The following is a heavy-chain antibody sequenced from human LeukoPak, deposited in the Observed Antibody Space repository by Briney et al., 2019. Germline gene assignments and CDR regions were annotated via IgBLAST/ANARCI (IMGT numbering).Heavy chain of an antibody. J-gene: IGHJ4*02. D-gene: IGHD2-21*02. CDR2: IYPGDSNT. V-gene: IGHV5-51*01. Sequence: GESLKISCESSGYSFTSYWIGWVRQMPGKGLEWMGIIYPGDSNTRYSPSFQGQVTISADKSISTAYLQWSSLKASDSAMYYCVQCGGDCCTSSHWGQGTLVTVSS. CDR1: GYSFTSYW. CDR3: VQCGGDCCTSSH.